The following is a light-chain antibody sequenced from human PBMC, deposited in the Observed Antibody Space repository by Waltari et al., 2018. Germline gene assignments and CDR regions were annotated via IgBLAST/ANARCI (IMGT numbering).Light chain of an antibody. CDR1: SSDVGGYNY. V-gene: IGLV2-14*01. J-gene: IGLJ1*01. CDR2: GVS. Sequence: QSALTQPASVSGSPGQSITISCTGTSSDVGGYNYVSWFQQHPGKAPKVMIYGVSNRPSGVTNRFSGSKSGNTASLTISGLQAEDEADYYGSSYTSSSTFVFGTGTKVTVL. CDR3: SSYTSSSTFV.